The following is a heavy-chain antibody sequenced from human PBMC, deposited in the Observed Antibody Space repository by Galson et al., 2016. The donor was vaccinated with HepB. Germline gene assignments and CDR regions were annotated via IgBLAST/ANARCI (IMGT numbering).Heavy chain of an antibody. CDR2: ATYSADTYSGTA. CDR3: ARTKKYYDFWSSDWENDAFDI. V-gene: IGHV4-38-2*02. D-gene: IGHD3-3*01. Sequence: SETLSLTCTVSGSSVTNTYYRGWIRQPPGKGLEWIGLATYSADTYSGTAYYSPSLRSRVSMSVEMSKNQFSLKLSAVTAADTAIYYCARTKKYYDFWSSDWENDAFDIWGQGTMVTVSS. J-gene: IGHJ3*02. CDR1: GSSVTNTYY.